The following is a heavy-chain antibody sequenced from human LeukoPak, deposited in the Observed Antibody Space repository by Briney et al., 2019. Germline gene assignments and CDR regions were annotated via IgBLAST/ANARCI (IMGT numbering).Heavy chain of an antibody. CDR1: GYTFTSYD. D-gene: IGHD2-2*03. CDR3: ARDCCGYCSSTSCRDY. CDR2: MNPNSGNT. Sequence: ASVKVSCKASGYTFTSYDINWVRQATGQGLEWMGWMNPNSGNTGYAQKFQGRVTMTRNTSISTAYMELSSLRSEDTAVYYCARDCCGYCSSTSCRDYRGQGTLVTVSS. J-gene: IGHJ4*02. V-gene: IGHV1-8*01.